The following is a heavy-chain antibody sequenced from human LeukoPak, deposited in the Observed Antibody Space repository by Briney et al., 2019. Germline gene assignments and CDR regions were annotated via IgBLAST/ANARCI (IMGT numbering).Heavy chain of an antibody. CDR2: VFYTGST. CDR3: ARREMAFDY. V-gene: IGHV4-59*08. CDR1: GDSITSYY. D-gene: IGHD5-24*01. J-gene: IGHJ4*02. Sequence: PSETLSLTCDVSGDSITSYYWSWIRQPPGKGLEWIGYVFYTGSTNYTPSLKSRVTISQDTPKDQVSLRLSSVTAADTAVYYCARREMAFDYWGQGTLVTVSS.